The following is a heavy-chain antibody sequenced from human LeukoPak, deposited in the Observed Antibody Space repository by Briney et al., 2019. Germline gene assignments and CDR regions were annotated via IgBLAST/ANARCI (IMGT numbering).Heavy chain of an antibody. V-gene: IGHV4-30-4*01. D-gene: IGHD2-15*01. CDR1: GGSISSGDYY. CDR3: ARVNLEVAATTHFGY. Sequence: SETLSLTCTVSGGSISSGDYYWSWIRQPPGKGLEWIGYIYYSGSTYYNPSLKSRVTISVDTSKNQFSLKLSSVTAADTAVYYCARVNLEVAATTHFGYWGQGTLVTVSS. CDR2: IYYSGST. J-gene: IGHJ4*02.